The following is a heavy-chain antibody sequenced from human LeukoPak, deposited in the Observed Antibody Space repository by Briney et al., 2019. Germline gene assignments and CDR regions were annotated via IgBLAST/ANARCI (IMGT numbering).Heavy chain of an antibody. V-gene: IGHV3-15*01. D-gene: IGHD1-1*01. CDR2: NKSKSDGGTT. J-gene: IGHJ4*02. CDR3: ATWTTGTANY. Sequence: GGSLRLSCAASGFSFNHFRMNLVPQAPGKGLEVVGHNKSKSDGGTTPLAARLKGRFTIPVDDSKHTMHHLFNSRRLEHTIFYYCATWTTGTANYWGQGALVTVSS. CDR1: GFSFNHFR.